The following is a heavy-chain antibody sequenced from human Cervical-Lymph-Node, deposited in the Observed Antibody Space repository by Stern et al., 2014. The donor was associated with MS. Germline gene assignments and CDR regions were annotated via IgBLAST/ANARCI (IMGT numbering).Heavy chain of an antibody. D-gene: IGHD1-1*01. Sequence: QMQLVQSGAEVKQPGASVNVSCEASGFSFTTHYMHSIRQAPGEGLEWVGMINPNTGTISYARQFQGRVIITRDTSTITIYMELTGLRSEDTALYFCTRVQRERRALDPFDPWGQGTLVTVSS. J-gene: IGHJ5*02. CDR2: INPNTGTI. CDR1: GFSFTTHY. CDR3: TRVQRERRALDPFDP. V-gene: IGHV1-46*03.